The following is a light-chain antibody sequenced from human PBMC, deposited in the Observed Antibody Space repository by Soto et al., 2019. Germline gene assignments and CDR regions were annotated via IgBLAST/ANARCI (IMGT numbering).Light chain of an antibody. CDR2: DAS. J-gene: IGKJ3*01. CDR3: QQFNNYPH. Sequence: AIQSTQYPTCLSASVGYRVTITCRASQGISSYLGWYQQKPGKAPKLLIYDASSLESGVPSRFSGSGSGTDFTLTISSLQPEDFATYYCQQFNNYPHFGPGAKVD. V-gene: IGKV1D-13*01. CDR1: QGISSY.